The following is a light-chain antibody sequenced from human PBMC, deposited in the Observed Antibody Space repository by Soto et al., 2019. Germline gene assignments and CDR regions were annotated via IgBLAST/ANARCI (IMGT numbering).Light chain of an antibody. CDR1: QGMSTY. CDR2: SAS. V-gene: IGKV1-9*01. Sequence: DIQLTQSPSFLSASVGDTVTITCRASQGMSTYLAWYQQKPGKVPKLLIRSASTLQSGVPTRFSGGGSGTEFTLTLSTLQPDDSGIYYCQQLNGYQLAFGGGTNVEIK. CDR3: QQLNGYQLA. J-gene: IGKJ4*01.